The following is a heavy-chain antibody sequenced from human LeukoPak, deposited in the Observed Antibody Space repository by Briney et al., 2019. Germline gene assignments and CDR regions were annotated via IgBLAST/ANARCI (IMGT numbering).Heavy chain of an antibody. V-gene: IGHV4-34*01. D-gene: IGHD4-17*01. CDR2: INHSGST. J-gene: IGHJ4*02. CDR1: GGSFSDYY. CDR3: ARGGSTVTTTLYYFDY. Sequence: SETLSLTCAVYGGSFSDYYWSWIRQPPGKGLEWIGEINHSGSTNYNPSLKSRVTISVDTSKNQFSLKLSSVTAADTAVYYCARGGSTVTTTLYYFDYWGQGTLVTVSS.